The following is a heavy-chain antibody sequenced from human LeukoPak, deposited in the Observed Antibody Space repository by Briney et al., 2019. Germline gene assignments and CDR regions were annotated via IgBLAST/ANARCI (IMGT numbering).Heavy chain of an antibody. J-gene: IGHJ4*02. V-gene: IGHV3-21*01. CDR2: ISSSSSYI. CDR3: AREGIAVAFDY. D-gene: IGHD6-19*01. CDR1: GFTFSSYS. Sequence: GGSLRLSCAASGFTFSSYSMNWVRQAPGKGLEWVSSISSSSSYIYYADSVKGRFTISRDNAKNSLYLQMNSLRAEDTAAYYCAREGIAVAFDYWGQGTLVTVSS.